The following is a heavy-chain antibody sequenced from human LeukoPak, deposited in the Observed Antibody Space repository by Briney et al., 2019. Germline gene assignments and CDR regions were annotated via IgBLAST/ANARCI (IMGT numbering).Heavy chain of an antibody. V-gene: IGHV3-7*03. Sequence: GGSLRLSCAASGFTFRSYWMSWVRQAPGKGLEWVANIKEDGSEKYYVDSVKGRFTISRDSAKNSLYLQMNSLRVEDTAVYYCARGHNCGSDYWGQGTLVTVSS. CDR3: ARGHNCGSDY. CDR2: IKEDGSEK. D-gene: IGHD1-1*01. J-gene: IGHJ4*02. CDR1: GFTFRSYW.